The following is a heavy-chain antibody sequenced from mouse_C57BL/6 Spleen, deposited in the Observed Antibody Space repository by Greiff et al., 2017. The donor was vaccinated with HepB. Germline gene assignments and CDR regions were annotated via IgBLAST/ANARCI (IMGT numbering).Heavy chain of an antibody. CDR3: ARGGDYGSSLYYFDY. D-gene: IGHD1-1*01. Sequence: QVQLKQSGAELARPGASVKLSCKASGYTFTSYGISWVKQRTGQGLEWIGEIYPRSGNTYYNEKVKGKATLTADKSSSTAYMELRSLTSEDSAVYFCARGGDYGSSLYYFDYWGQGTTLTVSS. CDR2: IYPRSGNT. V-gene: IGHV1-81*01. J-gene: IGHJ2*01. CDR1: GYTFTSYG.